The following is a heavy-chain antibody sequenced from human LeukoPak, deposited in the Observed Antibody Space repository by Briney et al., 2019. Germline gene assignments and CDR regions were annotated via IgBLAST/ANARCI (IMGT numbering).Heavy chain of an antibody. CDR3: ARAHYDSSGFMRYYFDY. Sequence: ASVKVSCKASGYTFTSYYMHWVRQAPGQGLEWMGIINPCGGSTSYAQKFQGRVTMTRDMSTSTVYMELSSLRSEDTAVYYCARAHYDSSGFMRYYFDYWGQGTLVTVSS. V-gene: IGHV1-46*01. J-gene: IGHJ4*02. CDR2: INPCGGST. D-gene: IGHD3-22*01. CDR1: GYTFTSYY.